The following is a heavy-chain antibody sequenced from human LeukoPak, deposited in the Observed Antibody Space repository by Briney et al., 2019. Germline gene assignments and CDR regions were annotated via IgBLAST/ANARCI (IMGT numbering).Heavy chain of an antibody. V-gene: IGHV3-15*01. Sequence: PGGSLRPSCAASGFTFSNAWMSWVRQAPGKGLEWVGRIKSKTDGGTADYAAPVKGGFTISRDDSKNTLYLQMNRLKTDDTAVYYCTTDGTTMIRGAIIILGYWGQGTGVSV. CDR1: GFTFSNAW. CDR3: TTDGTTMIRGAIIILGY. D-gene: IGHD3-10*01. J-gene: IGHJ4*02. CDR2: IKSKTDGGTA.